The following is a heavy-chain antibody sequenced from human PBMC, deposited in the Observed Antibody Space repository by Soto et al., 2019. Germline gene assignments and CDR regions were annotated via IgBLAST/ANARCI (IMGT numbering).Heavy chain of an antibody. CDR3: ARGRKGFSSSCYVD. Sequence: SETLSLTCAVYGGSFSCYYWTWIRQPPGKGLEWIGEINDSGGTDYNPSLKSRVTISLDTSKNQLSLKLSSVTAADTAVYCCARGRKGFSSSCYVDWGQGTLVTVSS. CDR2: INDSGGT. D-gene: IGHD6-13*01. CDR1: GGSFSCYY. V-gene: IGHV4-34*01. J-gene: IGHJ4*02.